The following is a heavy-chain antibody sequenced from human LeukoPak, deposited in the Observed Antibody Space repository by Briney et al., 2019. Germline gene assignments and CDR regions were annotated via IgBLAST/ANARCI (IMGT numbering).Heavy chain of an antibody. CDR2: IRNSGGT. V-gene: IGHV4-39*02. D-gene: IGHD3-10*01. J-gene: IGHJ5*02. CDR1: GGSISSSGYY. Sequence: TSSETLSLTCTVSGGSISSSGYYWGWIRQPPGKGLEWIGSIRNSGGTYYNPSLNSRVTITVDASKNYFSLKLSSVTAADSAVYYCARRTGSHLPNWFDPWAREPWSPSPQ. CDR3: ARRTGSHLPNWFDP.